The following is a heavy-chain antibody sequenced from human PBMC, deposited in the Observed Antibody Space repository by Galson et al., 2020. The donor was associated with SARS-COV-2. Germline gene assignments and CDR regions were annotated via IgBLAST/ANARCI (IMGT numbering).Heavy chain of an antibody. V-gene: IGHV4-59*08. D-gene: IGHD7-27*01. CDR2: VHYSGST. J-gene: IGHJ4*02. CDR3: ARYHVTTKTTGELDY. Sequence: ETSETLYLTCTVSGGSITGNHWSWMRQPPGKGLEWIGFVHYSGSTSYNPSLKSRITISVDTSSNQFSLRLTSVTAADTAVYYCARYHVTTKTTGELDYWGQGILVTVSS. CDR1: GGSITGNH.